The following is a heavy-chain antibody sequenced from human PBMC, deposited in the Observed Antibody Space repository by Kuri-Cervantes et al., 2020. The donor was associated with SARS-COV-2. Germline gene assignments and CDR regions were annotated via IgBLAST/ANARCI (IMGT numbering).Heavy chain of an antibody. J-gene: IGHJ4*02. CDR1: GFNFSSYW. V-gene: IGHV3-7*05. CDR3: AREGFQYQLLRGAYFDY. D-gene: IGHD2-2*01. Sequence: GEFLKISCAAFGFNFSSYWMSWVRQAPGKGPEWVANIKQNGSEKYYVDSVKGRFTISRDNAKNTLYLQMNSLRAEDTAVYYCAREGFQYQLLRGAYFDYWGQGTLVTVSS. CDR2: IKQNGSEK.